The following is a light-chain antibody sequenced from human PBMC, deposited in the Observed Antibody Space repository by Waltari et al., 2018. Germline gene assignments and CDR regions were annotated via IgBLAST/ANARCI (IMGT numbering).Light chain of an antibody. Sequence: DIQLTQSPSTLSASVGDRVSITCRASQSIRNWLAWYQRKPGKAPNLLIYKASSLESGVPARFSGSGSGTEFTLTISSLQPDDFATYYCQQYDSRYTFGQGTKLEIK. CDR1: QSIRNW. CDR2: KAS. V-gene: IGKV1-5*03. CDR3: QQYDSRYT. J-gene: IGKJ2*01.